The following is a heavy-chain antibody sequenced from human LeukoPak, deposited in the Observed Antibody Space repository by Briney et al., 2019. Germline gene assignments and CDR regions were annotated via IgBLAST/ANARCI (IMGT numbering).Heavy chain of an antibody. CDR3: AGESFYSSSWHAHMGV. D-gene: IGHD6-13*01. Sequence: EASVKVSCKASGYTFTSYGISWVRQAPGQGLEWMGWISAYNGNTNYAQKLQGRVTMTTDTSTSTAYMELRSLRSDDTAVYYCAGESFYSSSWHAHMGVWGKGTTVTVSS. J-gene: IGHJ6*03. CDR2: ISAYNGNT. CDR1: GYTFTSYG. V-gene: IGHV1-18*01.